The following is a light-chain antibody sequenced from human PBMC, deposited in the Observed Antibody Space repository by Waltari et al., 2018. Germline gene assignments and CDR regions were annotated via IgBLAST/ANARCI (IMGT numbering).Light chain of an antibody. V-gene: IGKV3-20*01. J-gene: IGKJ4*01. Sequence: EIVLTQSPGTLSLSPGERATLSCRASQSVSSSYLAWYQQKPGQAPRLLIYGASSRATGIPDRFSGSGSGTDFTLTNSRLEPEDFAVYYCQQYGSSPLSLTFGGGTKVEIK. CDR3: QQYGSSPLSLT. CDR1: QSVSSSY. CDR2: GAS.